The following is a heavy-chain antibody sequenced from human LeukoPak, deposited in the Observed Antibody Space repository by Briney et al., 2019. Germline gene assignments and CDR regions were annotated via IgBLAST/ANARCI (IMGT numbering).Heavy chain of an antibody. V-gene: IGHV4-30-4*01. D-gene: IGHD2-15*01. CDR3: ARGVGYYFDY. CDR2: IYYSGST. Sequence: TSETLSLTCTVSGGSISSGDYYWSWIRQPPGKGLEWIGYIYYSGSTYYNPSLKSRVTISVDTSKDQFSLKLSSVTAADTAVYYCARGVGYYFDYWGQGTLVTVSS. CDR1: GGSISSGDYY. J-gene: IGHJ4*02.